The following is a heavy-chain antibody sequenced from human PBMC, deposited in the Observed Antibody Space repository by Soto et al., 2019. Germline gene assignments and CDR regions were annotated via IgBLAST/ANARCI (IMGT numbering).Heavy chain of an antibody. CDR3: AGSGYDHNSGMDV. V-gene: IGHV4-30-2*01. D-gene: IGHD3-22*01. J-gene: IGHJ6*02. CDR2: IYHSGST. CDR1: GGSISSGGYS. Sequence: QLQLQESGSGLVKPSQTLSLTCAVSGGSISSGGYSWSWIRQPPGKGLEWIGYIYHSGSTYYNPSLKSRVTISVDRSKKQFSLKLSSVTAADTAVYYCAGSGYDHNSGMDVWGQGTTVTVSS.